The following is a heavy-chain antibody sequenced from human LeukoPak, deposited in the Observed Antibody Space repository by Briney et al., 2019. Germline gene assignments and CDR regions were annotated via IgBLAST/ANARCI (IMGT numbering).Heavy chain of an antibody. D-gene: IGHD4-11*01. J-gene: IGHJ4*02. CDR3: ARFSYYSKLDY. CDR2: IYYSGST. V-gene: IGHV4-39*07. CDR1: GGSISSSNYY. Sequence: SETLSLTCTVSGGSISSSNYYWGWIRQPPGKGLEWIGSIYYSGSTYYNPSLKSRVTISVDTSKNQFSLKLSSVTAADTAVYYCARFSYYSKLDYWGQGTLVTVSS.